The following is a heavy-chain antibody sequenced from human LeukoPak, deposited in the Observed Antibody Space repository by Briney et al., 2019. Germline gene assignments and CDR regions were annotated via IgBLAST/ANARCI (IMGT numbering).Heavy chain of an antibody. V-gene: IGHV3-7*04. CDR1: GFTFSSHW. Sequence: GGSLRLSCAASGFTFSSHWMTWVRQAPGKGLEWVANIKQDGSEKYYVDSVRGRFTISRDNAKNSLYLQMSGLRAEDTAVYYCARAVGNSGNDYWGQGTLVTVSS. CDR3: ARAVGNSGNDY. D-gene: IGHD4-23*01. CDR2: IKQDGSEK. J-gene: IGHJ4*02.